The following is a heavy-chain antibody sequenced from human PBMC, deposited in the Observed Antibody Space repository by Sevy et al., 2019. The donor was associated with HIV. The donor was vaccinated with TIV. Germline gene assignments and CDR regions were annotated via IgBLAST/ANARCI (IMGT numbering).Heavy chain of an antibody. D-gene: IGHD3-16*01. CDR1: GFTFSNVW. J-gene: IGHJ4*02. CDR2: IKSRTEGGTP. Sequence: GGSLRLSCAASGFTFSNVWMSWVRQAPGNGLERVGHIKSRTEGGTPDYAAPVKGRFNISRDDSKSTLYLQMNSLKTEDTAVYYCTTGGSVLQHWGQGTLVTVSS. CDR3: TTGGSVLQH. V-gene: IGHV3-15*01.